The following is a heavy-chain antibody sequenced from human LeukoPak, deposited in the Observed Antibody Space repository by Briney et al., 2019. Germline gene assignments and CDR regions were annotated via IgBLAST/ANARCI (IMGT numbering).Heavy chain of an antibody. J-gene: IGHJ4*02. CDR1: GYSFTSYW. V-gene: IGHV5-51*01. D-gene: IGHD2-15*01. CDR3: ARDGYCSGGSCLNFDY. CDR2: IYPGDSDT. Sequence: GESLKISCKGSGYSFTSYWIGWVRQMPGKGLEWMGIIYPGDSDTRYSPSFQGQVTISADKSISTAYLQWSSLKASDTAVYYCARDGYCSGGSCLNFDYWGQGTLVTVSS.